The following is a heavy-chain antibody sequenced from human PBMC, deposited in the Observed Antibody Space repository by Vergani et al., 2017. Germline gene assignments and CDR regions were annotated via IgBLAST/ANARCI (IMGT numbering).Heavy chain of an antibody. Sequence: QVQLVQSGAEVKKPGSSVKVSCKASGGTFRGYPISWVRQPPGQGLEWRGWISAYNGNTNYAQKLKGRVTLTTDTSTSTAYMELRSLRSDDTAVYYCARLGYSYGYWGWFDPWGQGTLVTVSS. CDR1: GGTFRGYP. D-gene: IGHD5-18*01. V-gene: IGHV1-18*01. CDR3: ARLGYSYGYWGWFDP. J-gene: IGHJ5*02. CDR2: ISAYNGNT.